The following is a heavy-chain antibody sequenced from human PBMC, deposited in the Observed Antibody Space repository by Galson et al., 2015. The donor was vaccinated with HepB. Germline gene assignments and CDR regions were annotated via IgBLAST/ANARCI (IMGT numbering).Heavy chain of an antibody. J-gene: IGHJ6*02. CDR2: SRGSGNSV. D-gene: IGHD3-10*01. V-gene: IGHV3-23*01. CDR3: ATEPRADLARGLGNHYYGVDV. CDR1: GFTFRTYA. Sequence: SLRLSCAASGFTFRTYAMSWVRQAPGKGLEWVSNSRGSGNSVYYAASVKGRFTISRDNSKNTLYLQMNSLRAEDTAVYYCATEPRADLARGLGNHYYGVDVWGQGATVTVSS.